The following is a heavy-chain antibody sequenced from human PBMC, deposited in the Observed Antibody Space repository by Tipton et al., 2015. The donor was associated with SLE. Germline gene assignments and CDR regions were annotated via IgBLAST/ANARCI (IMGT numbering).Heavy chain of an antibody. J-gene: IGHJ3*02. CDR3: AKSNRLTGGRSDAFDI. V-gene: IGHV3-23*01. CDR1: GFTFSSYA. CDR2: ISGSGGST. D-gene: IGHD1-20*01. Sequence: SLRLSCAASGFTFSSYAMSWVRQAPGKGLEWVSAISGSGGSTYYADSVKGRFTISRDNSKNTLYLQMNSLRAEDTAVYYCAKSNRLTGGRSDAFDIWGQGTMVTVSS.